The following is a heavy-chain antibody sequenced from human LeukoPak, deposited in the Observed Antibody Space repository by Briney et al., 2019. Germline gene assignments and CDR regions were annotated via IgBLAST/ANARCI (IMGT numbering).Heavy chain of an antibody. CDR3: ARDSLWSFGY. Sequence: GGSLRLSCAASGFTFSSYSMNWVRQAPGKGLEWVSNIRGSSDTVYYADSVKGRFTVSRDNARNSLYLQMNSLRDEDTAVYYCARDSLWSFGYWGQGTLVTVSS. J-gene: IGHJ4*02. CDR1: GFTFSSYS. CDR2: IRGSSDTV. D-gene: IGHD3-10*01. V-gene: IGHV3-48*02.